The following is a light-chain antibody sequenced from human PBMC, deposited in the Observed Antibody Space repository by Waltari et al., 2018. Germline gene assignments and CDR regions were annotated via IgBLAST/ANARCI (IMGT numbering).Light chain of an antibody. Sequence: QSALTQPASVSGSPGESITISCTGTSNDVGNYTLVSWYQQHPDKAPKLIIFEVTKRPSRVPNRFSGSKSGNTASLTISGLQAEDEAYYYFCSYAGTTSMYVFGSGTKVTVL. CDR3: CSYAGTTSMYV. CDR2: EVT. CDR1: SNDVGNYTL. J-gene: IGLJ1*01. V-gene: IGLV2-23*02.